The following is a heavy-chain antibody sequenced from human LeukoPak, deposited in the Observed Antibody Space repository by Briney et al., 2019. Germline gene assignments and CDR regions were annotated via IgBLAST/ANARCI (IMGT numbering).Heavy chain of an antibody. CDR3: AKDRAQWLVGLFDY. CDR2: ISYDGSNK. D-gene: IGHD6-19*01. CDR1: GFIFSSFG. Sequence: QPGRSLRLSCVVSGFIFSSFGMHWVRQAPGKGLEWVAFISYDGSNKYHADSVKGRFTISRENSKNTLYLQMNSLRAEDTAVYYCAKDRAQWLVGLFDYWGQGTLVTVSS. V-gene: IGHV3-30*18. J-gene: IGHJ4*02.